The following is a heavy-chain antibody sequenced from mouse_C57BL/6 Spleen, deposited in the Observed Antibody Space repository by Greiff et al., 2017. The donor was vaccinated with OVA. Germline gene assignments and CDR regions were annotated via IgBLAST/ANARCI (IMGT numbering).Heavy chain of an antibody. D-gene: IGHD3-3*01. Sequence: EVMLVESGGGLVKPGGSLKLSCAASGFTFSSYAMSWVRQTPEKRLEWVATISDGGSYTYYPDNVKGRFTISRDNAKNNLYLQMSHLKSEDTAMYYCARGWDYAMDYWGQGTSVTVSS. CDR1: GFTFSSYA. CDR3: ARGWDYAMDY. CDR2: ISDGGSYT. V-gene: IGHV5-4*03. J-gene: IGHJ4*01.